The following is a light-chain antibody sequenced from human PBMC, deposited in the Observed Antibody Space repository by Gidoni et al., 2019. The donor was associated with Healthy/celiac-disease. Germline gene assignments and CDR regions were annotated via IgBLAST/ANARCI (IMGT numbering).Light chain of an antibody. CDR3: AAWDDSLNGLV. CDR2: SNN. J-gene: IGLJ1*01. Sequence: TQPPSASGTPVQGVTISCSGSSSNIGSNTVNWYQQLPGTAPKLLIYSNNQRPSGVPDRFSGSKSGTSASLAISGLQSEDEADYYCAAWDDSLNGLVFGTGTKVTVL. V-gene: IGLV1-44*01. CDR1: SSNIGSNT.